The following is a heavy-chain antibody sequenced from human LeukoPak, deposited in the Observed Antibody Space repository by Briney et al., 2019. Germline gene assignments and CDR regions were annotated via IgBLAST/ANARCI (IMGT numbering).Heavy chain of an antibody. CDR3: ARGIRRSPYRFDP. CDR1: GGSISSGGYS. J-gene: IGHJ5*02. V-gene: IGHV4-30-2*01. CDR2: IYHSGST. Sequence: SQTLSLTCAVSGGSISSGGYSWSWIRQPPGKGLEWIGYIYHSGSTYYNPSLKSRVTISVDRSKNQFSLKLSSVTAADTAVYYCARGIRRSPYRFDPWGQGTLVTVSS.